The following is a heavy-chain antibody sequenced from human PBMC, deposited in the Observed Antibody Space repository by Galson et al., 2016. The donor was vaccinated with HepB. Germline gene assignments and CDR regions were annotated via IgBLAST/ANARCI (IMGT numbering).Heavy chain of an antibody. CDR1: GGSFSDYY. V-gene: IGHV4-34*01. Sequence: SETLSLTCSVYGGSFSDYYWSWIRQPPGKGLEWIGEISHNAGTTYNPSLKSRVTISEDTSKNQFSLKLTPVTAADTAVYYCARGASCTTTTCYTEDWFDPWGQGTLVTVSS. CDR3: ARGASCTTTTCYTEDWFDP. D-gene: IGHD2-2*02. J-gene: IGHJ5*02. CDR2: ISHNAGT.